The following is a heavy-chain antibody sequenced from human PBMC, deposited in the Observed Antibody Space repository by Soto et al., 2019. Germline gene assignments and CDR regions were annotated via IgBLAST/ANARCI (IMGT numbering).Heavy chain of an antibody. Sequence: EVRLVESGGDLVEPGGSLRLSCAASGFTFNNAWMSWVRQAPGKGLEWVGRIKSRTDGGTADYAAPVKGRFTISRDYSKNTLFLQMNSLKTEDTAMYYCTTNRFNWGQGTLVTVSS. V-gene: IGHV3-15*01. CDR3: TTNRFN. CDR1: GFTFNNAW. CDR2: IKSRTDGGTA. J-gene: IGHJ4*02.